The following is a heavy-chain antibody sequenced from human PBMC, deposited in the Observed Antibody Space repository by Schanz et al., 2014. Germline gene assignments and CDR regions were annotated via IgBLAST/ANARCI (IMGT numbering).Heavy chain of an antibody. CDR3: AKQIHYDILTGTRN. D-gene: IGHD3-9*01. V-gene: IGHV3-23*01. CDR1: GFTFSSYA. J-gene: IGHJ4*02. Sequence: EVQLLESGGCLVQPGGSLRLSCAASGFTFSSYAMSWVRQAPGKGLEWVSALSGSGGSTYYAGSVKGRFTISRGNSKNALYLQMNSLRAEDTAVYYCAKQIHYDILTGTRNWGQGTLVTVSS. CDR2: LSGSGGST.